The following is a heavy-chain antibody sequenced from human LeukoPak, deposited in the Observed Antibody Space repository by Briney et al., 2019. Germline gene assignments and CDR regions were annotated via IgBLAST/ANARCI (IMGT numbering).Heavy chain of an antibody. D-gene: IGHD3-22*01. V-gene: IGHV3-11*01. J-gene: IGHJ4*02. CDR3: ARLGPVNYYDSSGYDLAQYYFDY. CDR1: GFTFSDYY. CDR2: ISSSGSTI. Sequence: PGGSLRLSCAASGFTFSDYYMSWIRQAPGKGLEWVSYISSSGSTIYYADSVKGRFTISRDNAKNSLYLQMNSQRAEDTAVYYCARLGPVNYYDSSGYDLAQYYFDYWGQGTLVTVSS.